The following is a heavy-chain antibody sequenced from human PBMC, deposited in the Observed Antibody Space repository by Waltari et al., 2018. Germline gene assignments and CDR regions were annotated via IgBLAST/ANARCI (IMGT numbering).Heavy chain of an antibody. D-gene: IGHD2-2*01. J-gene: IGHJ4*02. V-gene: IGHV1-69*04. Sequence: QVQMVQSGAEVKKPESSVQVSCQASGGTFSTHIITWVRQAPGQGLEWMGQITPSLGIANYAQKFHARVTITADESTSTSYMELSSLTSEDTAVYYCARGAAPMAVTSLDFWGQGTLVTVSS. CDR2: ITPSLGIA. CDR1: GGTFSTHI. CDR3: ARGAAPMAVTSLDF.